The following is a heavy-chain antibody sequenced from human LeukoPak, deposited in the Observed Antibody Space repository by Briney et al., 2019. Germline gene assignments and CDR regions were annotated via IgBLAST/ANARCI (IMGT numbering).Heavy chain of an antibody. J-gene: IGHJ6*02. CDR2: INPNSGGT. CDR1: GYTITDYY. V-gene: IGHV1-2*04. Sequence: ASVKVSCKASGYTITDYYLHWVRQAPGQGLEWMGWINPNSGGTNYAQKFQGWVTMTRDTSISTSYMELSRLRSDDTAVYYCARGGIVVVPAPYGMDVWGQGTTVTVSS. CDR3: ARGGIVVVPAPYGMDV. D-gene: IGHD2-2*01.